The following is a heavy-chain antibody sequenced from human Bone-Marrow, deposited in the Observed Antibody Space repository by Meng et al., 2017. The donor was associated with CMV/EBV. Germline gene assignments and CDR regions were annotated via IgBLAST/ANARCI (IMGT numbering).Heavy chain of an antibody. CDR3: ARITIFGVVIGDDAFDI. CDR1: GFTFDDYA. J-gene: IGHJ3*02. Sequence: SLKISCAASGFTFDDYAMHWVRQAPGKGLEWVSGISWNSGSIGYADSVKGRFTISRDNAKNSLYLQMNSLRAEDTAVYYCARITIFGVVIGDDAFDIWGQGTMVTVSS. V-gene: IGHV3-9*01. CDR2: ISWNSGSI. D-gene: IGHD3-3*01.